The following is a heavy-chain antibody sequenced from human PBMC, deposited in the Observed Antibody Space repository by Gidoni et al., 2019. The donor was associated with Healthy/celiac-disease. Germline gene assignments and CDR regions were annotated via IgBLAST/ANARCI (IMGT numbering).Heavy chain of an antibody. J-gene: IGHJ6*02. CDR3: ARVSYGGSWLNQPQNFYYYGMDV. Sequence: QVQLVQSGAEEKKPWAAVKVSCNASGSTLTTYGISWVRQAPGQGLEWMGWIRAYKGNTNYAHKLQGRVTMTSETTTSTDYMEMRSLRSEDTAVYYCARVSYGGSWLNQPQNFYYYGMDVWGQGTTVTVSS. CDR2: IRAYKGNT. V-gene: IGHV1-18*01. D-gene: IGHD6-13*01. CDR1: GSTLTTYG.